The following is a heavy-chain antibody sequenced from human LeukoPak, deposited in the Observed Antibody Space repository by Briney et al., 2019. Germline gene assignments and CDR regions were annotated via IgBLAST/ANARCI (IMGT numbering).Heavy chain of an antibody. CDR3: ARDCYDSSGYYSFDY. Sequence: SETLSLTCAVYGGSFSGYYWSWIRQPPGKGLEWIGEINHSGSTNYNPSLKSRVTISVDTSKNQFSLKLSSVTAADTAVYYCARDCYDSSGYYSFDYWGQGTLVTVSS. V-gene: IGHV4-34*01. CDR1: GGSFSGYY. J-gene: IGHJ4*02. CDR2: INHSGST. D-gene: IGHD3-22*01.